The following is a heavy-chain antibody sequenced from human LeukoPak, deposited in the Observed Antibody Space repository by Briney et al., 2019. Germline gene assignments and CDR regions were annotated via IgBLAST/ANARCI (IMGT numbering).Heavy chain of an antibody. CDR2: INHSGNT. CDR3: ARDHNYDSSGYFLYY. CDR1: GGSFSGYY. J-gene: IGHJ4*02. Sequence: PSETLSLTCAVYGGSFSGYYWNWIRQPPGKGLEWIGEINHSGNTNYDPSPKSRVTMSVDTSKNQFSLRLSSVTAADTAVYYCARDHNYDSSGYFLYYWGQGTLVTVSS. V-gene: IGHV4-34*01. D-gene: IGHD3-22*01.